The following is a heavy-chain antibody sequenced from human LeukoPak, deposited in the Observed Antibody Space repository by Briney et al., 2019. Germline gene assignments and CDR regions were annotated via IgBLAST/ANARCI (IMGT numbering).Heavy chain of an antibody. V-gene: IGHV1-2*02. CDR2: INPNSGDT. CDR3: ARAPYYYDSSGPIDY. Sequence: ASVKVSCKASGYTFTAYHVHWVRQAPGQGLEWMGWINPNSGDTNYAQKFQGRVTMTRDTSISTAYMELRRLRSDDTAVYYCARAPYYYDSSGPIDYWGQGTLVTVSS. D-gene: IGHD3-22*01. J-gene: IGHJ4*02. CDR1: GYTFTAYH.